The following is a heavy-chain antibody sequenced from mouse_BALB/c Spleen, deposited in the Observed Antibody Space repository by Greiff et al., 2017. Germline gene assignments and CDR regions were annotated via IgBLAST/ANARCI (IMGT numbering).Heavy chain of an antibody. CDR2: ISNGGGST. CDR1: GFTFSSYT. D-gene: IGHD2-4*01. V-gene: IGHV5-12-2*01. CDR3: ARFYDYGAY. J-gene: IGHJ3*01. Sequence: DVLLVESGGGLVQPGGSLKLSCAASGFTFSSYTMSWVRQTPEKRLEWVAYISNGGGSTYYPDTVKGRFTISRDNAKNTLYLQMSSLKSEDAAMYYCARFYDYGAYWGQGTLVTVSA.